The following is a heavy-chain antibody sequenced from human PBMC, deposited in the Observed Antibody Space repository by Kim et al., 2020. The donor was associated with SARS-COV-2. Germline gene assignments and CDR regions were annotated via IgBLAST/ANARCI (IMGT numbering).Heavy chain of an antibody. J-gene: IGHJ6*02. CDR1: GFSLNTNAVG. V-gene: IGHV2-5*02. Sequence: SGPTLVNPTQTLTLTCTFSGFSLNTNAVGVAWIRQPPGKAPQFLALIYGDDGKRYNPSLKSRLTITKDTSKNQVVLTSTNMDPVYTATYYCTHGSPGLFGLDVWGRGPTVAVSS. CDR3: THGSPGLFGLDV. CDR2: IYGDDGK. D-gene: IGHD3-10*01.